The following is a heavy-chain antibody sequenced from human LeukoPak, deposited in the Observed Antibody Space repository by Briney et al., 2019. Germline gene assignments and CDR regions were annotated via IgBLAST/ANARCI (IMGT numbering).Heavy chain of an antibody. Sequence: PGGSLRLSCAASGFTFSTYWMSWVRQAPGKGLEWVANINQDGSEKYYVDSVKGRFTISRDNAKNSLYLQMNSLRAEDTAVYYCARVSRWALNHNPRHWGQGTLVTVSS. CDR1: GFTFSTYW. V-gene: IGHV3-7*03. CDR3: ARVSRWALNHNPRH. D-gene: IGHD1-14*01. J-gene: IGHJ4*02. CDR2: INQDGSEK.